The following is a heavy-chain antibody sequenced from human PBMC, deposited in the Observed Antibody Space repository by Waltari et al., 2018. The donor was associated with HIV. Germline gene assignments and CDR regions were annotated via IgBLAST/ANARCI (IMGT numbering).Heavy chain of an antibody. V-gene: IGHV3-9*01. CDR3: VKGSIATTWGHFDF. D-gene: IGHD7-27*01. J-gene: IGHJ4*02. CDR1: GFTFDDFA. Sequence: EVQLVESGGGLVQPGRSLRLSCAASGFTFDDFAIHWVSQVPGKGLEWFACIAWKGGFTGYADSVKGRFTISRDKNSLYLQMNSLRPEDTALYYCVKGSIATTWGHFDFWGQGTLVTVSS. CDR2: IAWKGGFT.